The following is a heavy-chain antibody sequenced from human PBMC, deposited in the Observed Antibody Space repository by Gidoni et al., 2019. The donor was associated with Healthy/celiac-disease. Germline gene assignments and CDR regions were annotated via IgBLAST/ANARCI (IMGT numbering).Heavy chain of an antibody. D-gene: IGHD2-2*02. CDR2: IIPIFGTA. CDR1: GGHFSSYA. V-gene: IGHV1-69*06. CDR3: AREGCSSTSCYNGPLNWFDP. J-gene: IGHJ5*02. Sequence: QVQLVQSGAEVKKPGSSVKVSCKASGGHFSSYAISWVRQATGTGLEWMGGIIPIFGTANYAQKFHGRVTITADKSTSTAYMELSSLRSEDTAVYYCAREGCSSTSCYNGPLNWFDPWGQGTLVTVSS.